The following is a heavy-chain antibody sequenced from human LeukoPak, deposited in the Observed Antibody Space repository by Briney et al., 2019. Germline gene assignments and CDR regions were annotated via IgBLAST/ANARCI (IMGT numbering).Heavy chain of an antibody. V-gene: IGHV3-23*01. CDR3: AKDLGYDFWSGYYPSAPGY. CDR1: GFTFSSYA. D-gene: IGHD3-3*01. CDR2: ISGSGGST. Sequence: GGSLRLSCAASGFTFSSYAMSWVRQAPGKGLEWVSAISGSGGSTYYADSVKGRFTISRDNSKNTLYLQMNSLRAEDTAVYYCAKDLGYDFWSGYYPSAPGYWGQGTLVTVSS. J-gene: IGHJ4*02.